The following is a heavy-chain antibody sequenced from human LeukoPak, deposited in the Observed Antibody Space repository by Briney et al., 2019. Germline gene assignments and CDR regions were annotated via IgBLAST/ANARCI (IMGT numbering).Heavy chain of an antibody. D-gene: IGHD3-22*01. CDR1: GGTFSSYA. CDR2: IIPIFGTA. Sequence: SVKVSCKASGGTFSSYAISWVRQAPGQGLEWMGRIIPIFGTANYAQKFQGRVTITTDESTSTAYMELSRLRSDDTAVYYGARAGGATMIVVVTRPLYFDYWGQGTLVTVSS. J-gene: IGHJ4*02. CDR3: ARAGGATMIVVVTRPLYFDY. V-gene: IGHV1-69*05.